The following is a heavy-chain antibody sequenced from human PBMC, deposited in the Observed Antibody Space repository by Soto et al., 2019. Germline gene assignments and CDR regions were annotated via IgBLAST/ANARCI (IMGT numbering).Heavy chain of an antibody. V-gene: IGHV1-18*01. Sequence: ASVKVSCKASGYTFNNYGIGWVRQAPGQGLEWMGWISVYNGYANYAQKFQGRIIMTADTSTSTAYMELRSLRSDDTAIYYCAKNITSWYDYWGQGSLLTVSS. CDR3: AKNITSWYDY. CDR2: ISVYNGYA. CDR1: GYTFNNYG. J-gene: IGHJ4*02. D-gene: IGHD6-13*01.